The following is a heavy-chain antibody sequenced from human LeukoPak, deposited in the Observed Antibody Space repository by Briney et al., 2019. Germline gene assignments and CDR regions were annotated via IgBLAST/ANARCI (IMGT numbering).Heavy chain of an antibody. Sequence: GGSLRLSCAASGFTLSSYAMSWVRQAPGKGLEWVSAISGSGGSTYYADSVKGRSTISRDNSKNTLYLQMNSLRAEDTAVYYCAKDRKAVAGNYYYYYGMDVWGQGTTVTVSS. V-gene: IGHV3-23*01. CDR1: GFTLSSYA. CDR3: AKDRKAVAGNYYYYYGMDV. J-gene: IGHJ6*02. D-gene: IGHD6-19*01. CDR2: ISGSGGST.